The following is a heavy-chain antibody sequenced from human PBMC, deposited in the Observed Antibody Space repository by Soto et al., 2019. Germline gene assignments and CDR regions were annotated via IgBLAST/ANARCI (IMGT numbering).Heavy chain of an antibody. CDR3: ARGLTTVVTIFAY. CDR1: GDSISSYY. CDR2: IYYSGST. Sequence: ETLSLTCTVSGDSISSYYWSWIRQPPGKGLEWIGFIYYSGSTNYNPSLKSRVTISVDASKTHFSLKRSSLTAADTAVYYCARGLTTVVTIFAYWGKGTLVPVP. V-gene: IGHV4-59*01. J-gene: IGHJ4*02. D-gene: IGHD4-17*01.